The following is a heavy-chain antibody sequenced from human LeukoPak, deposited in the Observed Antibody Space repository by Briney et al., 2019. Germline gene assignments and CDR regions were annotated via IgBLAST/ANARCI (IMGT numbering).Heavy chain of an antibody. Sequence: PWGSLRLSCAASGFTFSNYWMHWVRQAPGKGLVWVSRLNADGNSITYADSVRGRFTISRDNAKNTVHLQMNSLRVEDTAIYFCAGAYSAYDPFDYWGQGILVTVSS. D-gene: IGHD5-12*01. CDR3: AGAYSAYDPFDY. CDR2: LNADGNSI. J-gene: IGHJ4*02. V-gene: IGHV3-74*01. CDR1: GFTFSNYW.